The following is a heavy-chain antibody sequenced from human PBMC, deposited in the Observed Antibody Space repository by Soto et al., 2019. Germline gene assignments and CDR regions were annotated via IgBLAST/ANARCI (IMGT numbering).Heavy chain of an antibody. CDR2: IKRKTDGGTT. D-gene: IGHD1-26*01. CDR1: GFTFSNAW. J-gene: IGHJ4*02. CDR3: TTDLVGAIYFDY. Sequence: GGSLRLSCAASGFTFSNAWMSWARQAPGKGLEWVGRIKRKTDGGTTDYAAPVKGRFTISRDDSKNTLYLQMNSLKTEDTAVYYCTTDLVGAIYFDYWGQGTLVTVSS. V-gene: IGHV3-15*01.